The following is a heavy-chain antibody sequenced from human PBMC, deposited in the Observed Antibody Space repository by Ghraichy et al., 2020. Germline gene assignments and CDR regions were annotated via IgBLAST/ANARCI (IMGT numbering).Heavy chain of an antibody. CDR3: ARGNYGSGTYYEF. D-gene: IGHD3-10*01. CDR2: IFQSDTA. Sequence: SLNISCAVSGGSISTRGYSWSWIRQPPGKGLEWIGYIFQSDTAYYNPSLRSRVAISVDRSMNHFSLELTSVTAADTAVYYCARGNYGSGTYYEFWGRGTLVTVSS. CDR1: GGSISTRGYS. J-gene: IGHJ2*01. V-gene: IGHV4-30-2*01.